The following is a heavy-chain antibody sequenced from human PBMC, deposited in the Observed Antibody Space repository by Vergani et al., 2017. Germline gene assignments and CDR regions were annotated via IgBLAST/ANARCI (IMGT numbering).Heavy chain of an antibody. D-gene: IGHD2/OR15-2a*01. J-gene: IGHJ4*02. CDR2: ISRHGKRK. Sequence: EVHLLESGGGQVEAGGSLRLSCVASGFTFSNFAMSWVRQTSGKGLEWVSAISRHGKRKYYADSVKGRFTISRDNSKNTVYLQMNSLKAKDRATYYCAREERSNTSPFVGDWGQVTLVTV. CDR3: AREERSNTSPFVGD. V-gene: IGHV3-23*01. CDR1: GFTFSNFA.